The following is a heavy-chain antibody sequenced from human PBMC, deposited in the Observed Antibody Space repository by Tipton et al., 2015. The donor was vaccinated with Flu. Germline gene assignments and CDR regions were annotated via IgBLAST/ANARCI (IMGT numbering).Heavy chain of an antibody. CDR2: IHRSGST. CDR1: GEALSNDYF. J-gene: IGHJ4*02. V-gene: IGHV4-38-2*02. Sequence: GEALSNDYFWGWIRQPPGKGLEWIATIHRSGSTNYNPSLKSRVTISVDTSKNLFSLEMRSVTAADTAVYYCARDPSLGMPDYFDHWGQGTLVTASS. CDR3: ARDPSLGMPDYFDH. D-gene: IGHD2-2*01.